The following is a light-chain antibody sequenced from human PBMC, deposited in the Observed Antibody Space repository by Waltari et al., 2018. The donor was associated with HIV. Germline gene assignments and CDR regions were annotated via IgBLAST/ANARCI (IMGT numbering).Light chain of an antibody. J-gene: IGLJ3*02. V-gene: IGLV2-23*02. Sequence: QSALTQPASQPGQSLTISCTGPRSHVGRYNLVSWYQQHPGKAPKLMIYEVTKRPSGVSNRFSGSKSGNTASLTISGLQAEDEADYYCNSYATGSAWVFGGGTKLTVL. CDR2: EVT. CDR1: RSHVGRYNL. CDR3: NSYATGSAWV.